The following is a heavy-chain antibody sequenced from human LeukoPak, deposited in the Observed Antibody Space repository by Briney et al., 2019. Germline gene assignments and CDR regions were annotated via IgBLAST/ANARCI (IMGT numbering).Heavy chain of an antibody. D-gene: IGHD6-13*01. V-gene: IGHV4-4*02. CDR3: ARVIAAAGIEYYYGMDV. CDR1: GGSISSSNW. J-gene: IGHJ6*02. CDR2: IYHSGST. Sequence: PSETLSLTCAVSGGSISSSNWWSWVRQPPGKGLEWIGEIYHSGSTNYNPSLKSRVTISVDKSKNRFSLKLSSVTAADTAVYYCARVIAAAGIEYYYGMDVWGQGTTVTVSS.